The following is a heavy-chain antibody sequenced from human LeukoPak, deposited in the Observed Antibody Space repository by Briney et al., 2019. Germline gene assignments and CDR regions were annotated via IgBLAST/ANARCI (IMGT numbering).Heavy chain of an antibody. CDR3: ATHVQAPGGRLAH. CDR1: GHSFTNNW. V-gene: IGHV5-51*01. D-gene: IGHD3-16*01. Sequence: GDSLKISCKGSGHSFTNNWIDWVRQMPGKGLEWMGIIYPGDSDIRYSPSFQGQVTISADKSISTAYLQWNSLKASDTAMYYCATHVQAPGGRLAHWGQGTLVTVSS. CDR2: IYPGDSDI. J-gene: IGHJ4*02.